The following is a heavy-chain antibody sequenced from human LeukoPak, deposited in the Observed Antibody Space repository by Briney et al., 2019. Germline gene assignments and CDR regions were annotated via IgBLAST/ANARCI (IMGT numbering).Heavy chain of an antibody. CDR3: ARMVPAAMELDY. CDR2: INPNSGGT. J-gene: IGHJ4*02. V-gene: IGHV1-2*04. D-gene: IGHD2-2*01. Sequence: GASVKVSCKASGYTFTGYYMHWVRQAPGQGLEWMGWINPNSGGTNYAQKFQGWVTMTRDTSISTAYMELSRLRSDDTAVYYCARMVPAAMELDYWGQGTLVTVSS. CDR1: GYTFTGYY.